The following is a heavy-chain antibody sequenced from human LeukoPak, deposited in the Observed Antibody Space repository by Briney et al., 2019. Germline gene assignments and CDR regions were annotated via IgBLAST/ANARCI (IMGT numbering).Heavy chain of an antibody. CDR1: GFTFSSYD. CDR3: AKVTWSSSGSDY. D-gene: IGHD6-19*01. CDR2: INKSGGGT. V-gene: IGHV3-23*01. Sequence: GGSLRLSCAASGFTFSSYDMSWVRQAPGKGLEWVPGINKSGGGTYYADSVKGRFTMSRDNSKNTLFLQMNSLRAEDTAVYYCAKVTWSSSGSDYWGRGTLVTVSS. J-gene: IGHJ4*02.